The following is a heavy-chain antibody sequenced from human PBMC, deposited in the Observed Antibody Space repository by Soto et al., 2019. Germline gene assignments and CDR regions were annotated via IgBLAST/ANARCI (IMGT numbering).Heavy chain of an antibody. J-gene: IGHJ3*02. CDR2: ISSNGGST. CDR1: GFTFSSYA. CDR3: ARVGMSLGIVDAFDI. D-gene: IGHD3-22*01. V-gene: IGHV3-64*01. Sequence: GGSLRLSCAASGFTFSSYAMHWVRRAPGKGLEYVSAISSNGGSTYYANSVKGRFTIPRDNSKNTLYLQMGSLRAEDMAVYYCARVGMSLGIVDAFDIWGQGTMVTVS.